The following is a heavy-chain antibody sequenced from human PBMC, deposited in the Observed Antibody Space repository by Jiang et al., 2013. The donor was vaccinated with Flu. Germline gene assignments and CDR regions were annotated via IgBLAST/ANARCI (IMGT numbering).Heavy chain of an antibody. CDR2: IQEDGSEK. CDR1: GITISDYW. J-gene: IGHJ4*02. V-gene: IGHV3-7*03. CDR3: ASARGWIIHY. Sequence: QLLESGGGLVXPGGSLRLSCVASGITISDYWMNWVRQAPGKGLEWVANIQEDGSEKNYVDSVRDRFTISRDNAKNSLSPQMNGLRVDDTAMYYCASARGWIIHYWGQGTLVTVSS. D-gene: IGHD6-19*01.